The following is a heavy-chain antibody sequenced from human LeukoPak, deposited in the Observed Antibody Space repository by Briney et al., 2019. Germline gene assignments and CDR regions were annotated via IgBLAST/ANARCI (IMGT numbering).Heavy chain of an antibody. D-gene: IGHD1-14*01. CDR1: GFSLSNYG. J-gene: IGHJ6*03. CDR2: LLYDGNTK. Sequence: GGSLRLSCAASGFSLSNYGMHRVRQAPGKGLEWVAALLYDGNTKHYADSVKGRFTISRDISKNTFYLQMNSLTAEDTAVYYCARDHRPEIQYYYMDVWGKGTTVAVSS. V-gene: IGHV3-33*01. CDR3: ARDHRPEIQYYYMDV.